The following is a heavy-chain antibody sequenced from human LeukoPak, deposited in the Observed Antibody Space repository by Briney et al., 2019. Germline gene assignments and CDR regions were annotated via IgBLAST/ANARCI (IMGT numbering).Heavy chain of an antibody. J-gene: IGHJ4*02. CDR2: INGDESST. D-gene: IGHD1-26*01. Sequence: GGSLRLSCAASGFTFSTYWMHWVRQAPGRGLEWVSRINGDESSTNYADSVKGRFTIPRDNAKDTLYLHLNSLTAEDMAVYYCARGAKWAYYFDYWGQGTLVTVSS. CDR3: ARGAKWAYYFDY. CDR1: GFTFSTYW. V-gene: IGHV3-74*01.